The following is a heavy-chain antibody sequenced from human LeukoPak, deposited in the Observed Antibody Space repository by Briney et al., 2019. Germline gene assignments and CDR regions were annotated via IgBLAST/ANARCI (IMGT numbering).Heavy chain of an antibody. V-gene: IGHV4-30-2*01. Sequence: SETLSLTCTVSGGSISSGGYYWSWIRQPPGKGLEWIGYIYHCGSTYYNPSLKSRVTISVDRSKNQFSLKLSSVTAADTAVYYCARSIYTYYSGPNLEGFDYWGQGTLVTVSS. J-gene: IGHJ4*02. CDR1: GGSISSGGYY. CDR2: IYHCGST. CDR3: ARSIYTYYSGPNLEGFDY. D-gene: IGHD2-15*01.